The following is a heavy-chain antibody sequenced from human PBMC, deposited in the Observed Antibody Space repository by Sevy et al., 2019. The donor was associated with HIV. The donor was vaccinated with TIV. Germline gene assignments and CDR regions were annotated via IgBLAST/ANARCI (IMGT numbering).Heavy chain of an antibody. CDR3: ARDYNSGWRKFNLFDP. CDR2: ISSTSRYI. D-gene: IGHD6-19*01. Sequence: GGSLRLSCAASGFTLSTYSMNWVRQAPGKGLEWVSSISSTSRYIDYAYSVKGRFSISRDNAKNSLYLQMNNLRAEDTAVYDCARDYNSGWRKFNLFDPWGQGTLVTVSS. J-gene: IGHJ5*02. V-gene: IGHV3-21*01. CDR1: GFTLSTYS.